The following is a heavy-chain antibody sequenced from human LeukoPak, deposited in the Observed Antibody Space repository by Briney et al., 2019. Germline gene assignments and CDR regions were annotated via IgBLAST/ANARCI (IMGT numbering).Heavy chain of an antibody. CDR1: GGAIGSYY. Sequence: AETLSLTCTVSGGAIGSYYWSWIRQPPGKGLEWIGSIYHSGSTYYNPSLKSRVTISVDTSKNQFSLKLSSVTAADTAVYYCARGVTALEYFDYWGQGTLVTVSS. V-gene: IGHV4-38-2*02. D-gene: IGHD2-21*02. J-gene: IGHJ4*02. CDR2: IYHSGST. CDR3: ARGVTALEYFDY.